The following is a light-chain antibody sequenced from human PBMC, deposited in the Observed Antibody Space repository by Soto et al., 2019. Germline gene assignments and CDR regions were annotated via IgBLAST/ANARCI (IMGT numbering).Light chain of an antibody. J-gene: IGKJ3*01. CDR3: QQRSNWPGIT. CDR1: QSVSSY. CDR2: DAS. V-gene: IGKV3-11*01. Sequence: EIGLTQSPATLSLYPGERATLSCRASQSVSSYLAWYQQKPGQAPRLLIYDASNRATGIPARFSGSGSGTDFTLTISSLEPEDFAVYYCQQRSNWPGITFGPGTKVDIK.